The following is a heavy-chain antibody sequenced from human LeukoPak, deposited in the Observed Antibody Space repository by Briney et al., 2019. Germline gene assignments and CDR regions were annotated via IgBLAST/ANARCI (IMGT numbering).Heavy chain of an antibody. CDR1: GDIVSSNSAA. V-gene: IGHV6-1*01. J-gene: IGHJ3*02. Sequence: KASQTLSLTCALSGDIVSSNSAAWHWIRQSPSRGLEWLVRTYYRSKLYNDYAVSVKIRITINPDTSKNQFSLQLNSVTSEDTAVYFCARVRSSSWTDAFDIWGQGTMVTVSS. D-gene: IGHD6-13*01. CDR3: ARVRSSSWTDAFDI. CDR2: TYYRSKLYN.